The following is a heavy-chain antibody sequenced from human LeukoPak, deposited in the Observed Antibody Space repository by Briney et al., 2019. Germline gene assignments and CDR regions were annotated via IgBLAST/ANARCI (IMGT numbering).Heavy chain of an antibody. D-gene: IGHD5-24*01. CDR2: IKQDGSEK. Sequence: GGSLRLSCAASGFTFSSYWMSWVRQAPGKGLEWVANIKQDGSEKYYVDSVRGRFTISRDNAKNSLYLQMNSLRAEDTAVYYCARALFRIGERGYNLGYWGQGTLVTVSS. J-gene: IGHJ4*02. V-gene: IGHV3-7*01. CDR1: GFTFSSYW. CDR3: ARALFRIGERGYNLGY.